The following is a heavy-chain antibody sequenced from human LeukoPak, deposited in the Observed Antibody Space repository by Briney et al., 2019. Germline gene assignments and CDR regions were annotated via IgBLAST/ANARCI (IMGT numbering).Heavy chain of an antibody. D-gene: IGHD6-13*01. V-gene: IGHV3-66*01. CDR1: GFTVSSNY. CDR2: IYSGGST. CDR3: ARDRSSSYYYYGMDV. Sequence: QAGGSLRLSCAASGFTVSSNYMSWVRQAPGKGLEWVSVIYSGGSTYYADSVKGRFTISRDNSKNTLYLQMNSLRAEDTAVYYCARDRSSSYYYYGMDVWGQGTTVTVSS. J-gene: IGHJ6*02.